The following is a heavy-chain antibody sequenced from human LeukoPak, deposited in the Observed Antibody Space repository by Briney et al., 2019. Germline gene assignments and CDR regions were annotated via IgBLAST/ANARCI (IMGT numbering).Heavy chain of an antibody. J-gene: IGHJ4*02. Sequence: ASVKVSCKASGYTFTSYSVTWVRQAPDQRLEWVGWISTYNGNTNYVQNLQGRVTMITDAFTNTAYMELRDLRSDDTAVYYCARSSGIMGPTTPDYWGQGTLVADSS. V-gene: IGHV1-18*01. CDR1: GYTFTSYS. CDR2: ISTYNGNT. CDR3: ARSSGIMGPTTPDY. D-gene: IGHD6-19*01.